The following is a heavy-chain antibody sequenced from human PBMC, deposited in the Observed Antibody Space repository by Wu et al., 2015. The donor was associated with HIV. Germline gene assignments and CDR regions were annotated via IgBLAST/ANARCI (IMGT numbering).Heavy chain of an antibody. J-gene: IGHJ6*02. Sequence: QVQLVQSGAEVKKPGASVKVSCKASGYTFTDYGISWVRQVPGQGLEWMGWVSTYNGNTHFAQKFQGRVTMTTDTSTTTAYMELRSLKSDDTAVYYCAREMVITPSYYGMDVWGQGTTVTVSS. D-gene: IGHD1-14*01. V-gene: IGHV1-18*01. CDR2: VSTYNGNT. CDR1: GYTFTDYG. CDR3: AREMVITPSYYGMDV.